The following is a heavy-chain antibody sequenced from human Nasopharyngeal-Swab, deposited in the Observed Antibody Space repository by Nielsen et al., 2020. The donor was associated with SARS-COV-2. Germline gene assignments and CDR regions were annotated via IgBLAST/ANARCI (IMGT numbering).Heavy chain of an antibody. CDR2: IWYDGSNK. V-gene: IGHV3-33*01. Sequence: LSLTCAASGFTFSSYGMHCVRQAPGKGLEWVAVIWYDGSNKYYADSVKGRFTISRDNSKNTLYLQMNSLRAEDTAVYYCAREGIFGVVTGMDVWGKGTTVTVSS. CDR3: AREGIFGVVTGMDV. CDR1: GFTFSSYG. J-gene: IGHJ6*03. D-gene: IGHD3-3*01.